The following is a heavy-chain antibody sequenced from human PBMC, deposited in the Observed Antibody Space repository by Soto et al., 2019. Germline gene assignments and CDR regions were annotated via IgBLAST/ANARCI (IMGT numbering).Heavy chain of an antibody. J-gene: IGHJ6*02. Sequence: QVQLVQSGAEVKKPGASVKVSCKASGYTFTSYGITWVRQAPGQGLEWMGRISGYNGNTNYAQKVQGRVTMTTDTSTSTAYMEVRSLRYDDTAVYYCAREIRPVGRYFYGMDVWGQGTTVTVSS. CDR2: ISGYNGNT. CDR3: AREIRPVGRYFYGMDV. V-gene: IGHV1-18*01. CDR1: GYTFTSYG.